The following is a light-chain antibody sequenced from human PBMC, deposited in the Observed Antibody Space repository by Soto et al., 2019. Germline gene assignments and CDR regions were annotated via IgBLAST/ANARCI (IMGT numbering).Light chain of an antibody. J-gene: IGKJ4*01. CDR3: RQYGRSLEFA. CDR2: GAS. V-gene: IGKV3-20*01. Sequence: EVVLTPFPVTLSLSPGGRATLFCRASQSFRGLLAWYQQKPGQAPRLLIFGASYRATGTPARFSGSGSGTDFTLTISRLDPEDFAVYYCRQYGRSLEFAVGGGTKVDIK. CDR1: QSFRGL.